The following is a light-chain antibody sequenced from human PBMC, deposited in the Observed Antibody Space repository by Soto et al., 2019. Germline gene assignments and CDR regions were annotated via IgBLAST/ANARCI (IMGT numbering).Light chain of an antibody. V-gene: IGKV1-5*03. CDR2: KAS. CDR3: QQYNSFPT. CDR1: QSISSW. J-gene: IGKJ1*01. Sequence: DIQMTQSPSTLSASVGDRVTITCRASQSISSWLAWYQQKPGKAPKLLIYKASSLESGVPSRFSGSGSGTEFTLTLSSLQPDDFAPYYCQQYNSFPTFGQGTKVEIK.